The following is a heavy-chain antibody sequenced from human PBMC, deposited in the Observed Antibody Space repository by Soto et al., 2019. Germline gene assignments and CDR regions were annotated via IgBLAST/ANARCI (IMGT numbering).Heavy chain of an antibody. CDR3: ARDPSGACVSFKDY. V-gene: IGHV3-7*01. J-gene: IGHJ4*02. D-gene: IGHD3-16*01. Sequence: EVQLVESGGGLVQPGGSLRLSCAASGFTFSSYWMSWVRQAPGKGLEWVANIKQDGSEKYYVDSVKGRFTISRDNAKNSLYLQMNSLRAEDTAVYYCARDPSGACVSFKDYWGQGTLVTVSS. CDR1: GFTFSSYW. CDR2: IKQDGSEK.